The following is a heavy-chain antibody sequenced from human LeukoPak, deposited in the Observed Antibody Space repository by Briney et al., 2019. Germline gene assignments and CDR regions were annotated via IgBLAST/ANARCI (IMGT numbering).Heavy chain of an antibody. CDR2: ISSSGSYI. CDR3: ARGGADLDP. D-gene: IGHD3-16*01. V-gene: IGHV3-21*01. J-gene: IGHJ5*02. Sequence: PGGSLRLSCAASEFTFNSYSMNWVRQAPGKGLEWVSSISSSGSYIYYADSVKGRFTISRDNAKNSLYLQMNSLRAEDTAVYYCARGGADLDPWGQGTLVTASS. CDR1: EFTFNSYS.